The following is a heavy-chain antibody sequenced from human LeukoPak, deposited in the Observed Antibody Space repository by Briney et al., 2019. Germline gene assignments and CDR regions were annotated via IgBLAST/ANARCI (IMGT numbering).Heavy chain of an antibody. CDR2: IFPGDSDT. CDR1: GYSFPNYW. CDR3: ARRDGYNPYYFDY. J-gene: IGHJ4*02. D-gene: IGHD5-24*01. Sequence: GESLKISCKGSGYSFPNYWIGWVRQMPGKGLEWMGIIFPGDSDTRYSPSFQGQVTISADKSISTAYLQWSSLKASDTAMYYCARRDGYNPYYFDYWGQGTLVTVSS. V-gene: IGHV5-51*01.